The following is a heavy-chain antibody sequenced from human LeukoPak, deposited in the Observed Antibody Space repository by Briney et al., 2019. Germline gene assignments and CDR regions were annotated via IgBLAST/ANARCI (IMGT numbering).Heavy chain of an antibody. V-gene: IGHV3-23*01. J-gene: IGHJ4*02. CDR1: GFTFADYA. CDR2: IRHSGGST. Sequence: RTGGSLRLSCTASGFTFADYAMSWVRQAPGKGLEWVSTIRHSGGSTYYADSVKGRFTVSRDNSKNTLYLQMNSLRAEDTAVYYCAKANWCYSGSGSFAFDYWGQGTLVTVSS. CDR3: AKANWCYSGSGSFAFDY. D-gene: IGHD3-10*01.